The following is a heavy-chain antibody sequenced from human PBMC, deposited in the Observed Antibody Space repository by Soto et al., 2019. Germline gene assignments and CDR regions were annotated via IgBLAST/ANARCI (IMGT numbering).Heavy chain of an antibody. D-gene: IGHD7-27*01. V-gene: IGHV1-69*12. CDR2: TIPIFGTA. J-gene: IGHJ3*02. CDR1: GGTFSSYA. Sequence: QVQLVQSGAEVKKPGSSVKVSCKASGGTFSSYAISWVRQAPGQGLEWMGGTIPIFGTANYAQKFQGRVTITAGESTSTAYMELSSLRSEDTAVYYCASLANWGSKAFDIWGQGTMVTVSS. CDR3: ASLANWGSKAFDI.